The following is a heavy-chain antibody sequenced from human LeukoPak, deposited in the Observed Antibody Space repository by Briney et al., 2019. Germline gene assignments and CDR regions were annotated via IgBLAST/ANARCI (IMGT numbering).Heavy chain of an antibody. Sequence: PSETLSLTCTVSGGSISSSSYYWGWIRQPPGKGLEWIGSIYYSGSTYYNPSLKSRVTISVDTSKNQFSLKLSSVTAADTAVYYCARDLPKLGNFDYWGQGTLVTVSS. CDR1: GGSISSSSYY. CDR2: IYYSGST. J-gene: IGHJ4*02. V-gene: IGHV4-39*07. D-gene: IGHD7-27*01. CDR3: ARDLPKLGNFDY.